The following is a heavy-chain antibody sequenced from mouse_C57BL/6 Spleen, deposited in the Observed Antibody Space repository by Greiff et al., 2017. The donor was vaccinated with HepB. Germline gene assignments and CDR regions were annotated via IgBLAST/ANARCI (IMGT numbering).Heavy chain of an antibody. V-gene: IGHV1-61*01. CDR3: ARDSSGYGFAY. D-gene: IGHD3-2*02. J-gene: IGHJ3*01. Sequence: QVQLQQPGAELVRPGSSVKLSCKASGYTFTSYWMDWVKQRPGQGLEWIGNIYPSDSETHYNQKFKDKATLTVDKSSSTAYMQRSSPTSEDSAVYYCARDSSGYGFAYWGQGTLVTVSA. CDR2: IYPSDSET. CDR1: GYTFTSYW.